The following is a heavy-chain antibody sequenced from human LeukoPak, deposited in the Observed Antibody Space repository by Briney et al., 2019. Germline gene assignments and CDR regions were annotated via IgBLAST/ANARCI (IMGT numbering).Heavy chain of an antibody. CDR2: IYHSGST. CDR3: ARRGYSYGYD. CDR1: GGSISSSSYY. V-gene: IGHV4-39*01. J-gene: IGHJ4*02. Sequence: SETLSLTCTVSGGSISSSSYYWGWIRQPPGKGLEWIGSIYHSGSTYYNPSLKSRVTISVDTSKNQFSLKLSSVTAADTAVYYCARRGYSYGYDWGQGTLVTVSS. D-gene: IGHD5-18*01.